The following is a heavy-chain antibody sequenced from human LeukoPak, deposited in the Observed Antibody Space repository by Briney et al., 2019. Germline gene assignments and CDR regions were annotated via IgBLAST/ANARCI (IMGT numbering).Heavy chain of an antibody. D-gene: IGHD6-19*01. Sequence: ASETLSLTCAVYGGSFSGYYWSWIRQPPGKGLEWIGEINHSGSTNYNPSLKSRVTISVDTSKNQLSLKLSSVTAADTAVYYCAAGVGIAVAGTNYWGQGTLVTVSS. CDR1: GGSFSGYY. V-gene: IGHV4-34*01. CDR2: INHSGST. J-gene: IGHJ4*02. CDR3: AAGVGIAVAGTNY.